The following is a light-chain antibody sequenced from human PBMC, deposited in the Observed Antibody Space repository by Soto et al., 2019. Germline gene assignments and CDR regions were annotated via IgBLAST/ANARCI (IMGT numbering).Light chain of an antibody. CDR1: RRDVGNYNF. Sequence: QSVLTQPASVSRSPVQSIPISCNGTRRDVGNYNFVSWYQQHPGKAPKLMIYDVDDRPSGISNRFSGSKSGNTASLTISGLQAEDEADYYCSSYTSNNTYVFVTGTKVTV. V-gene: IGLV2-14*01. CDR2: DVD. J-gene: IGLJ1*01. CDR3: SSYTSNNTYV.